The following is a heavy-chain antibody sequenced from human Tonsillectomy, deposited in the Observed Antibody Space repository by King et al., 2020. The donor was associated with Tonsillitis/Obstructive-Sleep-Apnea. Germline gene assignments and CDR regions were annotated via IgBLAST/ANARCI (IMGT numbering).Heavy chain of an antibody. V-gene: IGHV3-53*01. CDR2: IYSGGST. J-gene: IGHJ4*02. CDR1: GFTVSSNY. Sequence: VQLVESGGGLIQPGGSLRLSCAASGFTVSSNYMSWVRQAPGKGLEWVSVIYSGGSTYYADSVKGRFTISKDNSKNTLYLQMNSLGAEDTAVYYCARVTTIFGLIFLYSFDSWGQGTLVTVSS. D-gene: IGHD3-3*01. CDR3: ARVTTIFGLIFLYSFDS.